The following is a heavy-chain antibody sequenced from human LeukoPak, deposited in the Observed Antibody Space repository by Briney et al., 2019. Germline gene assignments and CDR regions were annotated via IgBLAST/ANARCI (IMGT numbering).Heavy chain of an antibody. CDR2: INHSGST. CDR1: GGSFSGYY. J-gene: IGHJ6*03. D-gene: IGHD4-11*01. CDR3: ARGRYSNYYMDV. Sequence: SETLSLTCAVYGGSFSGYYWSWIRQPPGRGLEWIGEINHSGSTNYNPSLKSRVTISVDTSKNQFSLKLSSVTAADTAVYYCARGRYSNYYMDVWGKGTTVTVSS. V-gene: IGHV4-34*01.